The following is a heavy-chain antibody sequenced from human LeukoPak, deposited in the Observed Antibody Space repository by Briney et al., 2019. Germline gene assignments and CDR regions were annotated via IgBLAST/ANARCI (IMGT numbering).Heavy chain of an antibody. D-gene: IGHD5-12*01. V-gene: IGHV3-11*01. Sequence: GGSLRLSCAASGFTFSGYYMTWIRQAPGKGLEWVSYISSRGTITYYADSVKGRFTISRDNAKNSLFLHMNSLRAEDRAVYYCASPPSGSSPDGDYWGQGTLVTVSS. CDR3: ASPPSGSSPDGDY. J-gene: IGHJ4*02. CDR1: GFTFSGYY. CDR2: ISSRGTIT.